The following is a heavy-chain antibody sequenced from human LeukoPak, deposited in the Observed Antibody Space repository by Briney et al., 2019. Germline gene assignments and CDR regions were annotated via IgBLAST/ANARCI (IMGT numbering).Heavy chain of an antibody. Sequence: GGSVKVSCKASGYTFTSYGINWVRQAPGQGLEWMGWISAYNGNTNYAQKFQGRVTMTTDTSTSTAYMEQRSLRSDDTAVYYCARSGFSSGWSDYWGQGTLVTVSS. D-gene: IGHD6-19*01. J-gene: IGHJ4*02. CDR1: GYTFTSYG. CDR2: ISAYNGNT. V-gene: IGHV1-18*01. CDR3: ARSGFSSGWSDY.